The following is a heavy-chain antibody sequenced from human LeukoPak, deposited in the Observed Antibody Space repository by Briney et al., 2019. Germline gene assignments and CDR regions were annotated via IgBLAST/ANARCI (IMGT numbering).Heavy chain of an antibody. V-gene: IGHV1-69*05. D-gene: IGHD3-3*01. J-gene: IGHJ4*02. CDR1: GGTFSSYA. Sequence: GASVNVSCKASGGTFSSYAISWVRQAPGQGLEWMGGIIPIFGTANYAQKFQGRVTITTDESTSTAYMELSSLRSEDTAVYYCARAVDFWSGYSFDYWGQGTLVTVSS. CDR3: ARAVDFWSGYSFDY. CDR2: IIPIFGTA.